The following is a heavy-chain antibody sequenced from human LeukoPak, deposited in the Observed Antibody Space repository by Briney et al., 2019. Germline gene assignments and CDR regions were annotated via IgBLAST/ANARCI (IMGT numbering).Heavy chain of an antibody. CDR3: ATHLSGSSYN. Sequence: GGSLRLSCAASGFTFSSYAMHWVRQAPGKGLEYVSAISSNGGSTYYANSVKGRFTISRDNSKNTLYLQMGSLRAEDMAVYYCATHLSGSSYNWGQGTLDTVSS. V-gene: IGHV3-64*01. J-gene: IGHJ4*02. CDR1: GFTFSSYA. D-gene: IGHD1-26*01. CDR2: ISSNGGST.